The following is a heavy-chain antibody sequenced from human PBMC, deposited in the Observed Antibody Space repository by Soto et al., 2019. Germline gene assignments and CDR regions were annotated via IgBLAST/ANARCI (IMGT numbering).Heavy chain of an antibody. CDR3: ARENGSGSYYFWGSPNYYYGMDV. J-gene: IGHJ6*02. Sequence: SETLSLTCTVSGGSISNYFCNWIRQPAGKGLEWIGRIDNSGSTNYNPSLKSRITMSADTSKNQFSLKLSSVTAADTAVYYCARENGSGSYYFWGSPNYYYGMDVWGQGTTVTVSS. CDR1: GGSISNYF. V-gene: IGHV4-4*07. CDR2: IDNSGST. D-gene: IGHD3-10*01.